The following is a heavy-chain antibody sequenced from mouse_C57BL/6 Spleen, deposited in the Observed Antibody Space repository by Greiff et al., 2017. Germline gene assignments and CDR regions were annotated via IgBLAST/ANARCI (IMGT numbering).Heavy chain of an antibody. CDR3: ARNWADYYAMDY. V-gene: IGHV1-7*01. Sequence: QVQLKQSGAELAKPGASVKLSCKASGYTFTSYWMHWVKQRPGQGLEWIGYINPSSGYTKYNQKFKDKATLTADKSSNTAYMQLSSLTYEDSAVYYCARNWADYYAMDYWGQGTTVTVSS. D-gene: IGHD4-1*01. CDR1: GYTFTSYW. J-gene: IGHJ4*01. CDR2: INPSSGYT.